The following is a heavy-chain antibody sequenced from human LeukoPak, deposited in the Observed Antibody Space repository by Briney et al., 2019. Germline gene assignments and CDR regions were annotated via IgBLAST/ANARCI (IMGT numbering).Heavy chain of an antibody. CDR1: GYTLTELS. V-gene: IGHV1-24*01. Sequence: EASVKVSCKVSGYTLTELSMHWVRQAPGKGLEWMGGFDPEDGETIYAQKFQGRVTMAEDTSTDTAYMELSSLRSEDTAVYYCATELRWELLRGHFQHWGQGTLVTVSS. CDR2: FDPEDGET. D-gene: IGHD1-26*01. J-gene: IGHJ1*01. CDR3: ATELRWELLRGHFQH.